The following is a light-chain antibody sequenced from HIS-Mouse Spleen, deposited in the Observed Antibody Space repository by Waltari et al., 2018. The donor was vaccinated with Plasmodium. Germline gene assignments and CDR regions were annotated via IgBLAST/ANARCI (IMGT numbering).Light chain of an antibody. CDR2: QDI. CDR3: QAWDSSTAV. J-gene: IGLJ3*02. Sequence: SYELTQPPSVSVSPGQTASITCSGDKLGDQYACWYQQKPGQSPVLVIYQDIKGPSGIPERFSGSNSGNTATLTISGTQAMDEADYYCQAWDSSTAVFGGGTKLTVL. CDR1: KLGDQY. V-gene: IGLV3-1*01.